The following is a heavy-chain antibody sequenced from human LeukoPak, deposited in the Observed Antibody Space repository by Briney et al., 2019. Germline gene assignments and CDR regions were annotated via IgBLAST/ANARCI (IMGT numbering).Heavy chain of an antibody. V-gene: IGHV3-30*02. CDR3: AKLRMIVVVTSLFDY. D-gene: IGHD3-22*01. CDR2: IRYDGSNK. CDR1: GFTFSSYG. J-gene: IGHJ4*02. Sequence: GGSLRLSCAASGFTFSSYGMHWVRQAPGKGLEWVAFIRYDGSNKYYADSVKGRFTISRDNSQNTLYLQMNSLRAEDTAVYYCAKLRMIVVVTSLFDYWGQGTLVTVSS.